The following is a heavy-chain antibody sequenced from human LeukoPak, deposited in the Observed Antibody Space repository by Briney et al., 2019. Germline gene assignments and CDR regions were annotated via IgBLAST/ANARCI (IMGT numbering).Heavy chain of an antibody. CDR3: AKENHLQTYYDYVWGSYRSYYFDY. V-gene: IGHV3-23*01. D-gene: IGHD3-16*02. Sequence: GGSLRLSCAASGFTFTIYAMSWVRQAPGKGLEWVSSISGSGVSTYYADSVKGRFTISRDNSKNTLYLQMNSLRAEDTAVYYCAKENHLQTYYDYVWGSYRSYYFDYWGQGTLVTVSS. CDR1: GFTFTIYA. J-gene: IGHJ4*02. CDR2: ISGSGVST.